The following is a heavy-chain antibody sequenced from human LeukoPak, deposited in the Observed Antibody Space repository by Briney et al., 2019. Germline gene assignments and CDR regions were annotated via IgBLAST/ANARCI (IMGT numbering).Heavy chain of an antibody. J-gene: IGHJ4*02. CDR3: ARDVTPATV. CDR2: VRYGGST. Sequence: SETLSLTCTVSGGSISSNYWSWIRQPPGKGLEWIGYVRYGGSTNYNPSLKSRVTISVDTSKNQFSLKLSSVTAADTAAYYCARDVTPATVWGQGTLVAVS. CDR1: GGSISSNY. D-gene: IGHD3-16*01. V-gene: IGHV4-59*01.